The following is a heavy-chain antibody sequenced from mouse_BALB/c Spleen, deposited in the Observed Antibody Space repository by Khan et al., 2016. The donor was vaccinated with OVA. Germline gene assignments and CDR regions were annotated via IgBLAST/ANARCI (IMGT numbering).Heavy chain of an antibody. Sequence: EVQLQESGPSLVKPSQTLSLTCSVTGDSITSGYWSWIRKFPGNKLEYMGYMIYSGNTYYNPSLKSRISIPRHTYKNQYYLQLNSTNPEDTATYYCARSPYRYAFAYWGQGTLVTVSA. V-gene: IGHV3-8*02. J-gene: IGHJ3*01. CDR2: MIYSGNT. CDR3: ARSPYRYAFAY. CDR1: GDSITSGY. D-gene: IGHD2-14*01.